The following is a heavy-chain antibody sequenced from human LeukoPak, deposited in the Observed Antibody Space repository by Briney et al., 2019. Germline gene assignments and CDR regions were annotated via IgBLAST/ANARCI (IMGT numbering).Heavy chain of an antibody. Sequence: SETLSLTCTVSGGSISSYYWSWIRQPPGKGLEWIGYIYYSGSTNYNPSLKSRVTISVDTSKNQFSLKLSSVTAADTAVYYCARSHSVWTSFDYWGQGTSATVSS. CDR3: ARSHSVWTSFDY. J-gene: IGHJ4*02. CDR2: IYYSGST. D-gene: IGHD2-2*01. V-gene: IGHV4-59*01. CDR1: GGSISSYY.